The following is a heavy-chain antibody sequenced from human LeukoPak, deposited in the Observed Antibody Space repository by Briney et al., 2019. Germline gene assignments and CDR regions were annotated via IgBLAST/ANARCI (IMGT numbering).Heavy chain of an antibody. V-gene: IGHV3-21*01. CDR1: GFTFSSYS. CDR3: ASKGSYQEAFDI. CDR2: ISSSSSYI. Sequence: SGGSLRLSCAASGFTFSSYSMNWVRQAPGKGLEWVSSISSSSSYIYYADSVKGRFTISRDNAKNSLYLQMNSLRAEDTAVYYCASKGSYQEAFDIWGQGTMVTVSS. J-gene: IGHJ3*02. D-gene: IGHD1-26*01.